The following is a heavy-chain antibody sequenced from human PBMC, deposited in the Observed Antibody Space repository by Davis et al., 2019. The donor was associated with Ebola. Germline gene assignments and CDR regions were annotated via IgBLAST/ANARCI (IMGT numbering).Heavy chain of an antibody. D-gene: IGHD1-1*01. Sequence: MPSQTLSLTCTLSAGSISGYQWAWIRQPPGKGLEYVGHIFNSGTVTYNSALKSRVIISLDKSSTQFSLKLTSMTAAATAVYFCARDNMGTLDYWGQGMLVTVSS. CDR2: IFNSGTV. CDR3: ARDNMGTLDY. J-gene: IGHJ4*02. CDR1: AGSISGYQ. V-gene: IGHV4-59*01.